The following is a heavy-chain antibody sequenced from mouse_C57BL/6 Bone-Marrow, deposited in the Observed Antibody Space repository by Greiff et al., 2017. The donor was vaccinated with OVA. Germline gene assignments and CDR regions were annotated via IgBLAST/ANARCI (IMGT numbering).Heavy chain of an antibody. V-gene: IGHV1-64*01. J-gene: IGHJ1*03. Sequence: QVQLQQPGAELVKPGASVKLSCKASGYTFTSYWMHWVKQRPGQGLEWIGMIHPNSGSTNYNEKFKSKATLTVDKSSSTAYMQLSSLTSEDSAVDYCARMMVRLGLYYYFDYWGTGTTVTVSS. CDR1: GYTFTSYW. CDR2: IHPNSGST. D-gene: IGHD2-14*01. CDR3: ARMMVRLGLYYYFDY.